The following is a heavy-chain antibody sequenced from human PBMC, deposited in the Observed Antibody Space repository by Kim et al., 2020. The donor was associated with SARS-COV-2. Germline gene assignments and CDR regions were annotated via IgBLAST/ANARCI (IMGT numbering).Heavy chain of an antibody. J-gene: IGHJ6*02. V-gene: IGHV3-48*03. CDR3: ARDFGLKWLVMISGYGMDV. CDR1: GFTFSSYE. Sequence: GGSLRLSCAASGFTFSSYEMNWVRQAPGKGLEWVSYISSSGSTIYYADSVKGRFTISRDNAKNSLYLQTNSLRAEDTAVYYCARDFGLKWLVMISGYGMDVWGQGTTVTVSS. CDR2: ISSSGSTI. D-gene: IGHD6-19*01.